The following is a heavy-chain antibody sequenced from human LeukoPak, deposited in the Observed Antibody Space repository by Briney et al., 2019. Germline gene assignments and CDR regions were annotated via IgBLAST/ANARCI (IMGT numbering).Heavy chain of an antibody. V-gene: IGHV3-48*03. Sequence: GGSLRLSCAASGFTFSSYEMNWVRQAPGKGLEWVSYISSSGSTIYYADSVKGRFTISRDNAKNSLYLQMNSLRAEDTAVYYCAGSPVLLWFGELTKVDYWGQGTLVTVFS. J-gene: IGHJ4*02. D-gene: IGHD3-10*01. CDR1: GFTFSSYE. CDR3: AGSPVLLWFGELTKVDY. CDR2: ISSSGSTI.